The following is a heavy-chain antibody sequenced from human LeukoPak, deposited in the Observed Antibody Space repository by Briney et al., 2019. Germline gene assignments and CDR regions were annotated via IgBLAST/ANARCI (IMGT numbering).Heavy chain of an antibody. Sequence: SETLSLTCSVSSGSISSPLHYWGWIRQPRGKGLEWIGSIFYTGSTFYNPSLKSRVSISVDTSKNQVSLRLPSVIVADTAVYYCARGVRIAASGTWFDPWGQGTLVTVSS. V-gene: IGHV4-39*07. CDR1: SGSISSPLHY. CDR2: IFYTGST. CDR3: ARGVRIAASGTWFDP. D-gene: IGHD6-13*01. J-gene: IGHJ5*02.